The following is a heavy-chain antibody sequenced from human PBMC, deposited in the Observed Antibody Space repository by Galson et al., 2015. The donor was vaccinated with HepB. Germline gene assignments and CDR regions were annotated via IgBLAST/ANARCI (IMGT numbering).Heavy chain of an antibody. CDR3: ASDDYGDYETPD. J-gene: IGHJ4*02. D-gene: IGHD4-17*01. V-gene: IGHV1-69*04. Sequence: QSGAEVTKPGESLKISCKASGGTFSSYTISWVRQAPGQGLEWMGRIIPILGIANYAQKFQGRVTITADKSTSTAYMELSSLRSEDTAVYYCASDDYGDYETPDWGQGTLVTVSS. CDR1: GGTFSSYT. CDR2: IIPILGIA.